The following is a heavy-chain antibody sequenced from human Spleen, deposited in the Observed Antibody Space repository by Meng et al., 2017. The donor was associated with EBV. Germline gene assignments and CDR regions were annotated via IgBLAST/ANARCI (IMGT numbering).Heavy chain of an antibody. D-gene: IGHD2-2*01. J-gene: IGHJ4*02. V-gene: IGHV1-8*01. CDR2: MRPKSGNT. CDR3: ARGKCSTTSCPIDH. Sequence: QGRVGQCGAEVKGPGASVKVSCKSSGYTFTSLESNWVRQATGQGLEWMGWMRPKSGNTGYAQKFQGRVTLTRNTSISTAYMELTNLRSEDTAIYYCARGKCSTTSCPIDHWGQGTLVTVSS. CDR1: GYTFTSLE.